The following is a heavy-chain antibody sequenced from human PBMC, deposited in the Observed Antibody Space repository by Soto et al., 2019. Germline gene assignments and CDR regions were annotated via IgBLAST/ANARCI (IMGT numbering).Heavy chain of an antibody. CDR2: ILKDGKSK. J-gene: IGHJ5*02. CDR3: AKTGCNGGSCFSWFDP. D-gene: IGHD2-15*01. CDR1: GFILSDFV. V-gene: IGHV3-30*04. Sequence: QVQLVESGGGVVQPGGSLRLSCAASGFILSDFVMHWVRQAPGRGLEWVAVILKDGKSKYYADSVRGRFTISSDTSKDTIFLQLTSLRLDDSAVYYCAKTGCNGGSCFSWFDPWGQGTPVTVSS.